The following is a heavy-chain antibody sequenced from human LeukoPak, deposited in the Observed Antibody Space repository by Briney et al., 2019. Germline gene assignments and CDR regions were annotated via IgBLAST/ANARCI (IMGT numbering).Heavy chain of an antibody. CDR3: AGSNLLDDYGDYEWSWFDP. Sequence: SQTVSLTCTVSGGSISSGSYYWSWIRQPAGKGLEWIGRIYTSGSTNYNPSPKSRVTISVDTSKNQFSLKLSSVTAADTAVYYCAGSNLLDDYGDYEWSWFDPWGQGTLVTVSS. J-gene: IGHJ5*02. V-gene: IGHV4-61*02. D-gene: IGHD4-17*01. CDR2: IYTSGST. CDR1: GGSISSGSYY.